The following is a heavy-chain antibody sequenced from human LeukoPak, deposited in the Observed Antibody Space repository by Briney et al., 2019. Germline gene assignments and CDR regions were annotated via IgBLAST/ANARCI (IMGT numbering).Heavy chain of an antibody. J-gene: IGHJ3*01. CDR3: ARGPTKYYNILTGYYDVPFDV. V-gene: IGHV1-8*01. CDR1: GYTFTSYD. Sequence: ASVKVSCKASGYTFTSYDINWVRQATGQGLEWMGWMNPNSGNTGSAQKFQGRVTMTRNTSISTAYMELSSLTSEDTAVYYCARGPTKYYNILTGYYDVPFDVWGQGTMVTVSS. CDR2: MNPNSGNT. D-gene: IGHD3-9*01.